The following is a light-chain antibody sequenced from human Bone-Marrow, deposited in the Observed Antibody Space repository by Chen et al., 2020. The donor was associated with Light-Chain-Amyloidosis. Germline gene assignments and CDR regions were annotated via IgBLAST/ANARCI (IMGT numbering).Light chain of an antibody. Sequence: SYVLTQPSSVSVAPGKTATIACGGNNIGYTSVHWYQQTPGQAPLLVVYDDSARPSEIPERLSGSYSGNPATLTMSSVEAGDEADFYCPVWDRSSARPVFGGGTKLTVL. CDR3: PVWDRSSARPV. V-gene: IGLV3-21*03. CDR2: DDS. CDR1: NIGYTS. J-gene: IGLJ3*02.